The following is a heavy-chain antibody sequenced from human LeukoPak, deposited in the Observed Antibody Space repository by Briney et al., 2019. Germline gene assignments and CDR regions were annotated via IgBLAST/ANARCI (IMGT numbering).Heavy chain of an antibody. CDR3: ARGERFAYFQH. V-gene: IGHV1-69*06. CDR1: GGTFSSYA. J-gene: IGHJ1*01. CDR2: IIPIFGTA. D-gene: IGHD3-10*01. Sequence: SVKVSCKASGGTFSSYAISWVRQAPGQGLEWMGGIIPIFGTANYAQKFQGRVTIAADKSTSTAYMELSSLRSEDTAVYYCARGERFAYFQHWGQGTLVTVSS.